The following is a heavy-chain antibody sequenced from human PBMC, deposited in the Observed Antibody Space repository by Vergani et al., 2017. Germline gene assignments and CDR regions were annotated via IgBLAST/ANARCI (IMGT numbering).Heavy chain of an antibody. Sequence: QVQLQESGPGLVKPSETLSLTCAVYGGSFSGYYWSWIRQPPGKGLEWIGEINHSGSTNYNPSLKSRVTISVDTSKNQFSLKLSAVTAADTAVYYCARPRAYSSSWYERGLDAFDIWGQGTMVTVSS. CDR3: ARPRAYSSSWYERGLDAFDI. J-gene: IGHJ3*02. V-gene: IGHV4-34*10. CDR1: GGSFSGYY. D-gene: IGHD6-13*01. CDR2: INHSGST.